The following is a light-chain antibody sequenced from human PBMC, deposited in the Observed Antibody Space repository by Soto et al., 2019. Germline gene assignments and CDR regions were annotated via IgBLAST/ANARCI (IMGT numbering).Light chain of an antibody. CDR3: QSYDNSVSGVV. CDR2: GNS. Sequence: QSVLTQPPSVSGAPGQRVTFSCTGSSSNIGAGYDVHWYQQLPGTAPKLLIYGNSNRPSGVPDRFSGSKSGTSASLAITGLQAEDEADYYCQSYDNSVSGVVFGGGTKLTVL. V-gene: IGLV1-40*01. J-gene: IGLJ3*02. CDR1: SSNIGAGYD.